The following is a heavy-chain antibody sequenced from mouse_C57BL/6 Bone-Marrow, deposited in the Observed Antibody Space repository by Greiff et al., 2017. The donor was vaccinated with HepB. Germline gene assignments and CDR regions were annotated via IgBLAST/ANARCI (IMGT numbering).Heavy chain of an antibody. V-gene: IGHV1-50*01. D-gene: IGHD1-1*01. J-gene: IGHJ2*01. Sequence: QVQLQQPGAELVKPGASVKLSCKASGYTFTSYWMQWVKQSPGQGLEWIGEIDPSDSYTNYNQKFKGKATLTVDTSSSTAYMQLSSLTSEDSAVYYCAREGGSSPHFDYWGQGTTLTVSS. CDR1: GYTFTSYW. CDR2: IDPSDSYT. CDR3: AREGGSSPHFDY.